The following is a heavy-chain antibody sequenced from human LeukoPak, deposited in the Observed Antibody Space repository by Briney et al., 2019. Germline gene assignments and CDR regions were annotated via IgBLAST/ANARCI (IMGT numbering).Heavy chain of an antibody. CDR1: GGTFSSYA. CDR2: IIPILGIA. Sequence: SVKVSCKASGGTFSSYAISWVRQAPGQGLEWMGRIIPILGIANYAQKFQGRVTITADKSTSTAYMELSSLRSEDTAVYYCAIGYCTNGVCYRYYYGMDVWGQGTTVTVSS. V-gene: IGHV1-69*04. J-gene: IGHJ6*02. CDR3: AIGYCTNGVCYRYYYGMDV. D-gene: IGHD2-8*01.